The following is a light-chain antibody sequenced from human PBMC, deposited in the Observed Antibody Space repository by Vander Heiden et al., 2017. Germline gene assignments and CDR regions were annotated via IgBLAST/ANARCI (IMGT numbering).Light chain of an antibody. CDR1: QSVFYSPNNKNY. CDR2: WAS. J-gene: IGKJ1*01. V-gene: IGKV4-1*01. CDR3: QQYYSSPWT. Sequence: DLVMTQSSDSLAVSLGERATINCKSSQSVFYSPNNKNYLAWYQQKPGQPPKLLIYWASTRESGVPDRFSGSGSGTDFTLTISSLQAEDVADYYCQQYYSSPWTFGQGTKVEIK.